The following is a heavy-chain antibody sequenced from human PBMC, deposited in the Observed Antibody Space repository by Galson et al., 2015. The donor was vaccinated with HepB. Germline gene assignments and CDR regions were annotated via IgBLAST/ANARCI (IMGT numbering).Heavy chain of an antibody. CDR2: IKSKTDGGTT. CDR3: TGWELLLGGAIDY. D-gene: IGHD1-26*01. V-gene: IGHV3-15*07. Sequence: SLRLSCAASGFTFSNAWMNWVRQAPGKGLEWVGRIKSKTDGGTTDYAAPVKGRFTISRDDSKNTLYLQMNSLKTEDTAVYYCTGWELLLGGAIDYWGQGTLVTVSS. CDR1: GFTFSNAW. J-gene: IGHJ4*02.